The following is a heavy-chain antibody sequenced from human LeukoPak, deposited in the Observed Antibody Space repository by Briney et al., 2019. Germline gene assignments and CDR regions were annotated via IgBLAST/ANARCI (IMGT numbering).Heavy chain of an antibody. J-gene: IGHJ4*02. CDR2: ISYDGSNK. D-gene: IGHD2-21*01. V-gene: IGHV3-30*04. CDR1: GFTFSNYA. Sequence: GGSLRLSCAASGFTFSNYAINWVRQAPGKGLEWVAVISYDGSNKYYADSVKGRFTISRDNSKNTLYLQMNSLRAEDTAVYYCARDVHSILWHWGQGTLVTVSS. CDR3: ARDVHSILWH.